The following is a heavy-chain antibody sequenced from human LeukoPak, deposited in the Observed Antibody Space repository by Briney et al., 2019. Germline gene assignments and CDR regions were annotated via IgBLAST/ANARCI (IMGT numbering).Heavy chain of an antibody. CDR2: INAGNGNT. J-gene: IGHJ3*02. CDR3: ARGGTATVTTYAFDI. Sequence: GASVNVSCKASGYTFTSYAMHWVRQAPGQRLEWMGWINAGNGNTKYSQKFQGRVTITRDTSASTAYMELSSLRSEDTAVYYCARGGTATVTTYAFDIWGQGTMVTVSS. CDR1: GYTFTSYA. D-gene: IGHD4-17*01. V-gene: IGHV1-3*01.